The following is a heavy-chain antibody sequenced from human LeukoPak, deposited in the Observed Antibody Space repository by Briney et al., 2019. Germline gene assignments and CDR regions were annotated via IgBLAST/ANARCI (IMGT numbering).Heavy chain of an antibody. CDR2: INHSGST. J-gene: IGHJ4*02. V-gene: IGHV4-34*01. CDR1: GGSFSGYY. CDR3: ARGKTSGY. D-gene: IGHD3-10*01. Sequence: KPLETLSLTCAVYGGSFSGYYWSWIRQPPGKGLEWIGEINHSGSTNYNPSLKSRVTISVDTSKNQFSLKLSSVTAADTAVYYCARGKTSGYWGQGTLVTVSS.